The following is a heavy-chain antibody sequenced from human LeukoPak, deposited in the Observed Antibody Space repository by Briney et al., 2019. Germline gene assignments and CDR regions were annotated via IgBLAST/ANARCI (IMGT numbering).Heavy chain of an antibody. CDR2: INAYNGNK. CDR3: ASYRVVAATTGAFDI. J-gene: IGHJ3*02. D-gene: IGHD2-15*01. Sequence: ASVKVSRTASGYTFTIYGISWVRQAPGQGLEWMGWINAYNGNKNYPQKLQGRVSMPTHKSTRTASMELDSLRPDHTAVYYCASYRVVAATTGAFDIWGQGTMVTVSS. V-gene: IGHV1-18*01. CDR1: GYTFTIYG.